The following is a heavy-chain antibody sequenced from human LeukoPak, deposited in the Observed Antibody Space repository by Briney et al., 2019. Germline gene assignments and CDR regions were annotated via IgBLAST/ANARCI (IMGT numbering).Heavy chain of an antibody. V-gene: IGHV1-2*02. CDR3: VPSAMLAYFDY. Sequence: GASVKVSCKTSGYTFTGYYMHWVRQAPGQGLEWMGRIDPKSGGTNYAQKFQGRVTMTRDTSISTAYMELSRLESDDTAVYYCVPSAMLAYFDYWGQGTLVTVSS. CDR1: GYTFTGYY. D-gene: IGHD5-18*01. J-gene: IGHJ4*02. CDR2: IDPKSGGT.